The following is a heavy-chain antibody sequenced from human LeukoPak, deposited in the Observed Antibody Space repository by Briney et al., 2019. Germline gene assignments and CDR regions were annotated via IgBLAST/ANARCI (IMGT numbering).Heavy chain of an antibody. CDR2: INPNSGGT. CDR3: AREESSYGSAGDY. V-gene: IGHV1-2*06. Sequence: LGASVKVSCKASGYTFTGYYMHWVRQAPGQGLEWMGRINPNSGGTNYAQKFQGRVTMTRDTSISTAYMELSRLRSDDTAVYYCAREESSYGSAGDYWGQGTLVTVSS. CDR1: GYTFTGYY. J-gene: IGHJ4*02. D-gene: IGHD5-18*01.